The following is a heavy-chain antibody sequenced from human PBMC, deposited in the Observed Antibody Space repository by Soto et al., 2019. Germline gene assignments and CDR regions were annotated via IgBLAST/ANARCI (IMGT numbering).Heavy chain of an antibody. J-gene: IGHJ6*02. CDR1: GFTFSSYG. CDR2: IWYDGSNK. D-gene: IGHD4-17*01. Sequence: QVQLVESGGGVVKPGRSLRLSCAASGFTFSSYGMHWVRQAPGKGLEWVAVIWYDGSNKYYADSVKGRFTISRDNSKNTLYLQMNSLRAEDTAVYYCARSSTTVTTRYYYGMDVWGQGTTVTVSS. V-gene: IGHV3-33*01. CDR3: ARSSTTVTTRYYYGMDV.